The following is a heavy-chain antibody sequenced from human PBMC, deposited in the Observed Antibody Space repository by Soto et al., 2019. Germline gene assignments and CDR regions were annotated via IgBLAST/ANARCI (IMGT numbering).Heavy chain of an antibody. J-gene: IGHJ4*02. CDR3: ARQRAVAGLDY. CDR2: IYFSGST. D-gene: IGHD6-19*01. CDR1: GDSVNSDNYY. V-gene: IGHV4-39*01. Sequence: PSETLSLTCDVFGDSVNSDNYYWTWIRQPPGKDLEWIGNIYFSGSTYYNPSLNSRVTLSIDTSKNHFSLKLTSVTAVDTAMYYCARQRAVAGLDYWGQGTLVTVSS.